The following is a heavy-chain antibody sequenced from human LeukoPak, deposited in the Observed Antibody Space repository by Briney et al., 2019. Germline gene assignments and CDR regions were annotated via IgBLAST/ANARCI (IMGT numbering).Heavy chain of an antibody. CDR2: ISSSGSTI. D-gene: IGHD6-19*01. V-gene: IGHV3-11*01. CDR3: AKDNESSGWYGLDH. J-gene: IGHJ4*02. CDR1: GFTFSDYY. Sequence: KTGGSLRLSCAASGFTFSDYYMSWIRQAPGKGLEWVSYISSSGSTIYYADSVKGRFTISRDNAKNSLYLQMNSLRAEDTAVYYCAKDNESSGWYGLDHWGQGTLVTVSS.